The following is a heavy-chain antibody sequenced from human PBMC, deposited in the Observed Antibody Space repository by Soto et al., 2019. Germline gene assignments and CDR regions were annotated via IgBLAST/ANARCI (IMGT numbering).Heavy chain of an antibody. V-gene: IGHV3-30-3*01. CDR2: ISYDGSNK. CDR3: ARERSSGYFDY. CDR1: GFTFSSYA. Sequence: QVQLVESGGGVVQPGRSLRLSCAASGFTFSSYAMHWARQAPGKGLEWVAVISYDGSNKYYADSVKGRFTISRDNSKNTLYLQMNSLRAEDTAVYYCARERSSGYFDYWGQGTLVTVSS. D-gene: IGHD6-19*01. J-gene: IGHJ4*02.